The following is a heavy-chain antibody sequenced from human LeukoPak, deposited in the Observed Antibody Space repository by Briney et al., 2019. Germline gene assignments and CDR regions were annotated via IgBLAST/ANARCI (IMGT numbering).Heavy chain of an antibody. CDR2: ISWNSGSI. D-gene: IGHD3-16*02. CDR1: GFTFDDYA. Sequence: GRSLRLSCAASGFTFDDYAMHWVRQAPGKGLEWVSGISWNSGSIGYADSVKGRFTISRDNAKNSLYLQMNSLRAEDTALYYCAKDYAPRSLENWFDPWGQGTLVTVSS. J-gene: IGHJ5*02. CDR3: AKDYAPRSLENWFDP. V-gene: IGHV3-9*01.